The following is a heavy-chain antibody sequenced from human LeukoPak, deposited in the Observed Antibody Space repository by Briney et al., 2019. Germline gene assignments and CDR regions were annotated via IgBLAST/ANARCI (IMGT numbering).Heavy chain of an antibody. CDR3: ARSSYYYGSGSYYSLYYFDY. Sequence: GGSLRLSCAASGFTFSSYSMNWVRQAPGKGLEWVSSISSSSSDIHYADSVKGRFSISRDNAKNSLYLQMNSLRAEDTAVYYCARSSYYYGSGSYYSLYYFDYWGQGTLVTVSS. CDR1: GFTFSSYS. CDR2: ISSSSSDI. J-gene: IGHJ4*02. D-gene: IGHD3-10*01. V-gene: IGHV3-21*01.